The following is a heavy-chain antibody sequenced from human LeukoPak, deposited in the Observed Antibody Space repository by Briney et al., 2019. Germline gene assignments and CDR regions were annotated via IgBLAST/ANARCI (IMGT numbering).Heavy chain of an antibody. CDR2: ISGSGGST. V-gene: IGHV3-23*01. CDR1: GLTLSNSA. Sequence: GGSLRLSCAASGLTLSNSAMSWVRQAPGKGLEWVSAISGSGGSTYYADSVKGRFTISRDNSKNTLYLQMNSLRAEDTAVYYCASTDYYDSSGYYSEPFDYWGQGTLVTVSS. D-gene: IGHD3-22*01. CDR3: ASTDYYDSSGYYSEPFDY. J-gene: IGHJ4*02.